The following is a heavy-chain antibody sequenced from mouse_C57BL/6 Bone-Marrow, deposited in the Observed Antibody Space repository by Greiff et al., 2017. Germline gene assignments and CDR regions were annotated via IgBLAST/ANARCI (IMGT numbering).Heavy chain of an antibody. CDR2: ISSGGSYT. CDR1: GFTFSSYG. J-gene: IGHJ3*01. V-gene: IGHV5-6*01. Sequence: EVQLVESGGALVKPGGSLKLSCAASGFTFSSYGMSWVRQTPDKRLEWVATISSGGSYTSYPDSVKGRFTISRDNAKNTLYLQMSSLKSEDTAMYYCASPGFAWFAYWGQGTLVTVSA. CDR3: ASPGFAWFAY.